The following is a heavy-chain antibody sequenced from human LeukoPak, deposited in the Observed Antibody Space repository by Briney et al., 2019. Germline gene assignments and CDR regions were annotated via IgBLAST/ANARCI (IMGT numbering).Heavy chain of an antibody. V-gene: IGHV3-21*01. CDR2: ISSSSSYI. D-gene: IGHD6-13*01. J-gene: IGHJ4*02. CDR1: GFTFSSYS. CDR3: ASVIPAAGPSSDDY. Sequence: GGSLRLSCAASGFTFSSYSMNWVRQAPGKGLEWVSSISSSSSYIYYADSVKGRFTISRDNAKNSLYLQMNSLRAEDTAVYYCASVIPAAGPSSDDYWGQGTLVTVSS.